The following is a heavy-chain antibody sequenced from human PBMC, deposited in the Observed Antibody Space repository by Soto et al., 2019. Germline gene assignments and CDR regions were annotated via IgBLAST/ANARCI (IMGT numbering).Heavy chain of an antibody. J-gene: IGHJ6*02. CDR3: ARGPYYYYGMDV. V-gene: IGHV1-69*05. CDR1: GGTFSSYA. CDR2: IIPIFGTA. Sequence: SVKVSCKASGGTFSSYAISWVRHAPGQGLEWMGGIIPIFGTANYAQKFQGRVTITTDTSTSTAYMELSRLRSDDTAVYYCARGPYYYYGMDVWGQGTTVTVSS.